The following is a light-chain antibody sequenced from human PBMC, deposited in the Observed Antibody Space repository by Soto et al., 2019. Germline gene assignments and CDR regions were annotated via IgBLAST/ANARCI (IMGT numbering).Light chain of an antibody. CDR3: QQYNSYPG. V-gene: IGKV1-5*03. CDR2: KAS. J-gene: IGKJ1*01. Sequence: DIQMTQSPSTLSASVGDRVTITCRASQSISSWLAWYQQKPGKAPKLLIYKASSLESGVPSRFSGSGSGTEFTLTISCLQPDDFATYYCQQYNSYPGFGQGTKVEIK. CDR1: QSISSW.